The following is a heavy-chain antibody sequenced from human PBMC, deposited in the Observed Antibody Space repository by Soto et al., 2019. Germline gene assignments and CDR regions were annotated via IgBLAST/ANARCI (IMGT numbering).Heavy chain of an antibody. J-gene: IGHJ5*02. CDR3: AREGIVVVPA. CDR1: GFTFSIYS. CDR2: ISSSSSYI. Sequence: GSLRLSCAASGFTFSIYSMNWVRQAPGKGLEWVSSISSSSSYIYYADSVKGRFTISRDNAKNSLYLQMNSLRAEDTAVYYCAREGIVVVPAWGQGTLVTVSS. V-gene: IGHV3-21*01. D-gene: IGHD2-2*01.